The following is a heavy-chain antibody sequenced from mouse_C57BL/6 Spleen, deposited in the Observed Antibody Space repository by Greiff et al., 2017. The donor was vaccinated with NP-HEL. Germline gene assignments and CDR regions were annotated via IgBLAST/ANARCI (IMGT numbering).Heavy chain of an antibody. J-gene: IGHJ4*01. CDR2: IWGVGST. CDR1: GFSLTSYG. Sequence: VKRVESGPGLVAPSQSLSITCTVSGFSLTSYGVDWVRQSPGKGLEWLGVIWGVGSTNYNSALKSRLSISKDNSKSQVFLKMNSLQTDDTAMYYCASGGPAMDYWGQGTSVTVSS. V-gene: IGHV2-6*01. CDR3: ASGGPAMDY.